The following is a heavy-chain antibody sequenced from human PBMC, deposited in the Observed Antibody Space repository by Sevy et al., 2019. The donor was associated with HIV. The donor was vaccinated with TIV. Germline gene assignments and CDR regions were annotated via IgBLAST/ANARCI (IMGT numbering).Heavy chain of an antibody. V-gene: IGHV1-69*13. CDR3: ARESPGKRADRNAFDI. Sequence: ASVKVSCKASGGTFSSYAISWVRQAPGQGLEWMGGIIPIFSTANYAQKFQGRVTITADESTSTAYMELSSLRSEDTAVYYWARESPGKRADRNAFDIWGQGTMVTVSS. CDR2: IIPIFSTA. J-gene: IGHJ3*02. D-gene: IGHD3-22*01. CDR1: GGTFSSYA.